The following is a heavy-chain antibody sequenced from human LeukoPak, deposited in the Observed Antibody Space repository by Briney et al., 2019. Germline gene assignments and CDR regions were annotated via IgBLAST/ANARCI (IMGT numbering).Heavy chain of an antibody. V-gene: IGHV3-7*01. CDR2: IKQDGSVK. J-gene: IGHJ4*02. D-gene: IGHD4-17*01. CDR3: ARSGVRHGDYVNH. Sequence: GGSLRLSCAASGFTFSSFWMSWVRQAPGKGLEWVANIKQDGSVKYYVDSVKGRFTISRDNAENSLYLQMSSLRAEDTAVYYCARSGVRHGDYVNHWGQGTLVTVSS. CDR1: GFTFSSFW.